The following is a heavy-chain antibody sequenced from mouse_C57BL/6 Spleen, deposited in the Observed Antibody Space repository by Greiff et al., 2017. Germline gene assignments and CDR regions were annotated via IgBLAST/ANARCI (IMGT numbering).Heavy chain of an antibody. J-gene: IGHJ3*01. D-gene: IGHD3-2*02. CDR1: GYTFTSYW. Sequence: VQLQQPGAELVRPGSSVKLSCKASGYTFTSYWMHWVKQRPIQGLEWIGNIDPSDSETHYNQKFKDKATLTVDKSSSTAYMQLSSLTSEDSAVYYCARHSAGYVGFAYWGQGTLVTVSA. V-gene: IGHV1-52*01. CDR2: IDPSDSET. CDR3: ARHSAGYVGFAY.